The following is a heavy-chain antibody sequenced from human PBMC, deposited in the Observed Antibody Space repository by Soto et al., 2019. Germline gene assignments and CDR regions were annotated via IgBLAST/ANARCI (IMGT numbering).Heavy chain of an antibody. Sequence: QVQLQESGPGLVKPSETLSLTCTVSGGSMSSYYWTWIRQPPGKGLEWIGYIYYSGTTNYNPSLKRRVAISVDTSKNQFSLKMSSVTAADTAVYYCASFSSPGVSWYFDLWGRGTLVTVSS. CDR3: ASFSSPGVSWYFDL. CDR1: GGSMSSYY. V-gene: IGHV4-59*01. CDR2: IYYSGTT. J-gene: IGHJ2*01. D-gene: IGHD3-10*01.